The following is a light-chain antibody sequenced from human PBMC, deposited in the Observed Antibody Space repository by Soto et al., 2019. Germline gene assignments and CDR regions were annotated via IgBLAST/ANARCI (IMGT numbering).Light chain of an antibody. V-gene: IGKV3-15*01. CDR1: QSVGST. Sequence: EIVLTQSPAALSVSPGERATLSCWASQSVGSTLNWYQQNPGQAPRLLIYDTSIRANGIPARFSGSGSGTEFTLTIGSLQPEDFGVHNCHRFNRWPLSFRGGTKLEI. J-gene: IGKJ4*01. CDR3: HRFNRWPLS. CDR2: DTS.